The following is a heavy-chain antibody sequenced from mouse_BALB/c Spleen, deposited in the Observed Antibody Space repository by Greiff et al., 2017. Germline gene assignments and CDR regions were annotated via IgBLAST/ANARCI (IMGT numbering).Heavy chain of an antibody. J-gene: IGHJ1*01. Sequence: VHLVESGAELAKPGASVKMSCKASGYTFTSYWMHWVKQRPGQGLEWIGYINPSTGYTEYNQKFKDKATLTADKSSSTAYMQLSSLTSEDSAVYYCARKVATDFDVWGAGTTVTVSS. D-gene: IGHD1-1*01. V-gene: IGHV1-7*01. CDR2: INPSTGYT. CDR1: GYTFTSYW. CDR3: ARKVATDFDV.